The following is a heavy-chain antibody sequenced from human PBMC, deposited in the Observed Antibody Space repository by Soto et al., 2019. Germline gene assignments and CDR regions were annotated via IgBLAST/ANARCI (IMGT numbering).Heavy chain of an antibody. D-gene: IGHD2-8*01. Sequence: ASVKVSCKASGYTFTSYGISWVRQAPGQGLEWMGWISAYNGNTNYAQKFQGRVTITADESTSTAYMELSSLRSEDTAVYYCARGRVLMVYANPPSYYFDYWGQGTLVTVSS. V-gene: IGHV1-18*04. J-gene: IGHJ4*02. CDR2: ISAYNGNT. CDR1: GYTFTSYG. CDR3: ARGRVLMVYANPPSYYFDY.